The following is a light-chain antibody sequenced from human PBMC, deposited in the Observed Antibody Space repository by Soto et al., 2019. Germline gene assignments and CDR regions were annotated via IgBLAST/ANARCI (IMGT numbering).Light chain of an antibody. CDR2: GAS. J-gene: IGKJ4*01. CDR3: RQRSNWPPLT. Sequence: IVVTQSPATLSVSPGERATLACRASESVGSKLAWYQQKPGQAPRLLLYGASTRATGIPARFSGSGSATDFTLTISRLEPEDVAVNYCRQRSNWPPLTFGGGTKVDIK. V-gene: IGKV3-11*01. CDR1: ESVGSK.